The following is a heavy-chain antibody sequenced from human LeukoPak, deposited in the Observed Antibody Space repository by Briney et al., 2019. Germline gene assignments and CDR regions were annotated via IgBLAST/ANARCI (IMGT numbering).Heavy chain of an antibody. CDR2: INTNTENP. CDR3: ARFGCSRSTYAGAFDI. D-gene: IGHD2-15*01. V-gene: IGHV7-4-1*02. J-gene: IGHJ3*02. Sequence: ASVKVSCKASGYTFTTYSINWVRQAPGQGLEWIGWINTNTENPTYAQGFIGRFVFSLDTSVSTAYLQISSLKAEDTAVYYCARFGCSRSTYAGAFDIWGQGTMVTVSS. CDR1: GYTFTTYS.